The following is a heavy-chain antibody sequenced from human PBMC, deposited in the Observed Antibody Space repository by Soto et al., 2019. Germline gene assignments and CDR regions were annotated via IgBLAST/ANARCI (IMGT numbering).Heavy chain of an antibody. CDR2: ISGSGGST. CDR1: GFTFSSYA. CDR3: AKVPSDYGYYYYYMDV. D-gene: IGHD3-16*01. J-gene: IGHJ6*03. Sequence: EVQLLESGGALVQPGGSLRLSCAASGFTFSSYAMSWVRQAPGKGLEWVSAISGSGGSTYYADSGKGRFTISRDNSKNTLYLQMNSLRAEDTAVYYCAKVPSDYGYYYYYMDVWGKGTTVTVSS. V-gene: IGHV3-23*01.